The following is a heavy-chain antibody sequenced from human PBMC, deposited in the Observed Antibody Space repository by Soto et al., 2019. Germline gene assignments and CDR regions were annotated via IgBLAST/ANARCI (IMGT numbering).Heavy chain of an antibody. J-gene: IGHJ6*02. D-gene: IGHD3-3*01. Sequence: RGSLRLSCVSSVFTSENYARDWVRQAPGKGLDLVSAISGSGGTTYYSDSVKGRFTISRDNSKNTVYLQMNDLRVEDAAEYFCAKDSWAIFGVPAGEYYAMDVWGQGTTVTVSS. CDR1: VFTSENYA. CDR2: ISGSGGTT. CDR3: AKDSWAIFGVPAGEYYAMDV. V-gene: IGHV3-23*01.